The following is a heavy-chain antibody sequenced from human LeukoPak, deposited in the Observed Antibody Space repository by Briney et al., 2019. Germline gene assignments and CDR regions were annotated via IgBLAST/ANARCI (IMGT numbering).Heavy chain of an antibody. D-gene: IGHD3-3*01. CDR1: GFTFSSYW. CDR3: ARDQDFWSGYFSYYFDY. V-gene: IGHV3-7*01. CDR2: IKQDGSEK. Sequence: GGSLRISCAASGFTFSSYWMSWVRQAPGKGLEWVANIKQDGSEKYYVDSVKGRFTISRDNAKNSLYLQMNSLRAEDTAVYYCARDQDFWSGYFSYYFDYWGQGTLVTVSS. J-gene: IGHJ4*02.